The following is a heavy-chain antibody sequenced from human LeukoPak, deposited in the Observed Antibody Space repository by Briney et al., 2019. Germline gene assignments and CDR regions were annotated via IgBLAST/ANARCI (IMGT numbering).Heavy chain of an antibody. CDR2: IYYSGST. D-gene: IGHD5-12*01. CDR1: GGSISSYY. Sequence: SETLSLTCTVSGGSISSYYWSWIRQPPGKGLEWIGYIYYSGSTHYNPSLKSRVTISVDTSKNQFSLKLSSVTAADTAVYYCARGARYSGYEGPYFDYWGQGTLVTVSS. J-gene: IGHJ4*02. V-gene: IGHV4-59*01. CDR3: ARGARYSGYEGPYFDY.